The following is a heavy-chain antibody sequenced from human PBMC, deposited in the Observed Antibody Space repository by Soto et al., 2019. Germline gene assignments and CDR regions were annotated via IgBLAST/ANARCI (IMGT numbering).Heavy chain of an antibody. Sequence: PGGSLRLSCAASGFTFSNAWMSWVRQAPGKGLEWVGRIKSKTDGGTTDYAAPVKGRFTISRDDSKNTLYLQMNSLKTEDTAVYYCTTLAGYSSGYLFDYWGQGTLVTVS. V-gene: IGHV3-15*01. J-gene: IGHJ4*02. CDR2: IKSKTDGGTT. CDR1: GFTFSNAW. D-gene: IGHD6-19*01. CDR3: TTLAGYSSGYLFDY.